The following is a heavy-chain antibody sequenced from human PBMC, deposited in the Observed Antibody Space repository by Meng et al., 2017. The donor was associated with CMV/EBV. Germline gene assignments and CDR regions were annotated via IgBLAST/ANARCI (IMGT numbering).Heavy chain of an antibody. CDR2: ISSSSSYI. CDR3: ARSGSTTSQQPGYFDL. CDR1: GFTFSSYS. V-gene: IGHV3-21*01. J-gene: IGHJ2*01. D-gene: IGHD2-2*01. Sequence: GESLKISCAASGFTFSSYSMNWVRQAPGKGLEWVSSISSSSSYIYYADSVKGRFTISRDNAKNSLYLQMNSLRAEDTAVYYCARSGSTTSQQPGYFDLWGRGTLVTVSS.